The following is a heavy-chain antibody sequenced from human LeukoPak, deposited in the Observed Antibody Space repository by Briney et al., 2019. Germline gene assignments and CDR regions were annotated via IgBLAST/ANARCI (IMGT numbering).Heavy chain of an antibody. J-gene: IGHJ2*01. D-gene: IGHD2/OR15-2a*01. CDR3: AKTLSLNWYFDL. V-gene: IGHV3-23*01. Sequence: GAPLRLSCAASGFTFSSYAMSWVRQAPGKGLEWVSAISGSGGSTYYADSVKGRFTISRDNSKNTLYLQMNSLRAEDTAVYYCAKTLSLNWYFDLWGRGTLVTVSS. CDR1: GFTFSSYA. CDR2: ISGSGGST.